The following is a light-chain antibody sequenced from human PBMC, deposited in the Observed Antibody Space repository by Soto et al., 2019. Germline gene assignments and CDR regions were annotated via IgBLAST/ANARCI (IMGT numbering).Light chain of an antibody. Sequence: YELTQPPSVSVAPGKTARITCGGNNIGSKSVHWYQQKPGQAPVLVIYYDSDRPSGIPERFSGSNSGNTATLTISRVEAGDEADYYCQVWDSSTMSVFGTGTKLTVL. V-gene: IGLV3-21*04. J-gene: IGLJ1*01. CDR3: QVWDSSTMSV. CDR2: YDS. CDR1: NIGSKS.